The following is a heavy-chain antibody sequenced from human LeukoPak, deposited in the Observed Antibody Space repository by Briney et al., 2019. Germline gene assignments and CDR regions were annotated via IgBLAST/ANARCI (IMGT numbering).Heavy chain of an antibody. CDR2: ISYDGSNK. D-gene: IGHD6-19*01. CDR1: GFTFTSYV. J-gene: IGHJ6*02. Sequence: GGSLRLSCAASGFTFTSYVMHWVRQAPGKGLQWVALISYDGSNKYYADSVKGRFTISRDNSKNTLYLQMNSLRAEDTAVYYCARDLSRYYYYGMDVWGQGTTVTVSS. CDR3: ARDLSRYYYYGMDV. V-gene: IGHV3-30*03.